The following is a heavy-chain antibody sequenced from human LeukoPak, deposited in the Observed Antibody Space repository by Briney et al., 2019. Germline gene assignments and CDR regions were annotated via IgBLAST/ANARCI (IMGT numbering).Heavy chain of an antibody. V-gene: IGHV3-23*01. D-gene: IGHD6-19*01. CDR2: ISGSGDST. CDR3: AKGTGSGWYDAFDF. J-gene: IGHJ3*01. Sequence: GGSLRLSCAASGFTFSSYAMSRVRQAPGKGLEWVSSISGSGDSTYYADSVKGRFTISRDNSKNTLYLQMNSLRADDTAVYYCAKGTGSGWYDAFDFWGQGTMVTISS. CDR1: GFTFSSYA.